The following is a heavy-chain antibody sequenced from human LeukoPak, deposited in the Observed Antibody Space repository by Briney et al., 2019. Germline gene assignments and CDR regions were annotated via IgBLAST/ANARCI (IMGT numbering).Heavy chain of an antibody. CDR1: GYTFTSYD. Sequence: ASVKVSCKASGYTFTSYDINWVRQATGQGLEWMGWMNPNSGNTGYAQKFQGRVTMTRNASISTAYMELSSLRSEDTAVYYCARGYTYYYDSSGYYYVWYYYYGMDVWGQGTTVTVSS. V-gene: IGHV1-8*01. CDR3: ARGYTYYYDSSGYYYVWYYYYGMDV. J-gene: IGHJ6*02. CDR2: MNPNSGNT. D-gene: IGHD3-22*01.